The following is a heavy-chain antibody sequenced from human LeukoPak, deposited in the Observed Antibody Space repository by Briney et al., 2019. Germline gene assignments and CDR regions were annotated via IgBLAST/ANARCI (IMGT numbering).Heavy chain of an antibody. J-gene: IGHJ5*02. CDR3: TSYSRRIAAAGAFDP. V-gene: IGHV3-73*01. CDR1: GFTFSGSA. Sequence: PGGSLRLSCAASGFTFSGSAMHWVRQASGKGLEWVGRIRSKANSYATAYAASVKGRFTISRDDSKNTAYLQMNSLKTEDTAVYYCTSYSRRIAAAGAFDPWGQGTLVTVSS. D-gene: IGHD6-13*01. CDR2: IRSKANSYAT.